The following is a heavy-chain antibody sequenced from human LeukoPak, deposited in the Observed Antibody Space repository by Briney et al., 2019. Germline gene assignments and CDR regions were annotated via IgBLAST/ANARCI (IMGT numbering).Heavy chain of an antibody. CDR1: GGSFSGYY. J-gene: IGHJ5*02. V-gene: IGHV4-34*01. CDR2: INHSGST. CDR3: ARSWFGEYGTNGWFDP. D-gene: IGHD3-10*01. Sequence: PSETLPLTCAVYGGSFSGYYWSWIRQPPGKGLEWIGEINHSGSTNYNPSLKSRVTISVDTSKNQFSLKLSSVTAADTAVYYCARSWFGEYGTNGWFDPWGQGTLVTVSS.